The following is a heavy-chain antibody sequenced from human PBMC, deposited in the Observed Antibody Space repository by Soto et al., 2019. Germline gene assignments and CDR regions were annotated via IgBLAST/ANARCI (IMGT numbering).Heavy chain of an antibody. D-gene: IGHD2-21*01. CDR1: GFTFSSYG. CDR2: IWYDGSNK. CDR3: ARDLTEFRYYYYGMDV. J-gene: IGHJ6*02. Sequence: GGSLRLSYAASGFTFSSYGMHWVRQAPGKGLEWVAVIWYDGSNKYYADSVKGRFTISRDNSKNTLYLQMNSLRAEDTAVYYCARDLTEFRYYYYGMDVWGQGTTVTVSS. V-gene: IGHV3-33*01.